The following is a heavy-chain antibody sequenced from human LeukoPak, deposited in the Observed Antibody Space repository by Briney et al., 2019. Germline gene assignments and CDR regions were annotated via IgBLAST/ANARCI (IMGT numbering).Heavy chain of an antibody. CDR1: GGSISSYY. Sequence: SETLSLTCTVSGGSISSYYWSWIRQPPGKGLEWIGYIYYSGSTNYNPSLKSRVTISVDTSKNQFPLKLSSVTAADTAVYYCARIVVVPAALLNYYYYYGMDVWGQGTTVTVSS. CDR2: IYYSGST. V-gene: IGHV4-59*01. CDR3: ARIVVVPAALLNYYYYYGMDV. J-gene: IGHJ6*02. D-gene: IGHD2-2*01.